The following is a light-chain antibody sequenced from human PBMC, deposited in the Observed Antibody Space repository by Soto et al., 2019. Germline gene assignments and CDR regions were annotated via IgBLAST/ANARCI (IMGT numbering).Light chain of an antibody. CDR3: QQFNSYPRT. V-gene: IGKV1-13*02. Sequence: AIQLTQSPSSLSASVGDRVTITCRASQGISSALAWYQQKPGQAPKLLISDASSSESGVPSRFSGSGSGTDFTLTISSLQPEDFATYYCQQFNSYPRTFGPGTKVDIK. J-gene: IGKJ3*01. CDR2: DAS. CDR1: QGISSA.